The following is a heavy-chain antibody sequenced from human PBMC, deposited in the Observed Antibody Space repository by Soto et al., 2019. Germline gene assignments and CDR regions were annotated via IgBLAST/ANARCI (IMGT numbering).Heavy chain of an antibody. D-gene: IGHD1-1*01. CDR3: ARGGTGMGLYYMDV. V-gene: IGHV1-3*01. J-gene: IGHJ6*03. Sequence: ASVKVSCKASGYTFTSYGISWVRQAPGQRLEWMGWINAGNGNTKYSQKFQGRVTISRDTSASTAYMELSSLRSEDTAVYYCARGGTGMGLYYMDVWGKGTTVTVSS. CDR2: INAGNGNT. CDR1: GYTFTSYG.